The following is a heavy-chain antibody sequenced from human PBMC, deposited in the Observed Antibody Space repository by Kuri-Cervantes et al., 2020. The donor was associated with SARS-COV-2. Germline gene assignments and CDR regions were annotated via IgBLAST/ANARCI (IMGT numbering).Heavy chain of an antibody. CDR2: ISAYNGNT. CDR3: ATTGIAVAGRAGSDY. CDR1: GYTFTSYG. V-gene: IGHV1-18*01. Sequence: ASVKVSCKASGYTFTSYGISWVRQAPGQGLEWMGWISAYNGNTNYAQKLQGRVTMTTDTSTSTAYMELRSLRSDDTAVYYCATTGIAVAGRAGSDYWGQGTLVTFSS. D-gene: IGHD6-19*01. J-gene: IGHJ4*02.